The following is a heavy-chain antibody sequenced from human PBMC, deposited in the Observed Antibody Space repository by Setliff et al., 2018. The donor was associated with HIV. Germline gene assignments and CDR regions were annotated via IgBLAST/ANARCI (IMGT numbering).Heavy chain of an antibody. V-gene: IGHV1-24*01. Sequence: ASVKVSCKVSGYTHSELSMHWVRQAPGKGLEWMGGFDPEDVETIYADSLKGRFSISRDNSKNTVFLQLNALRRDDTAVYYCASARIPTGGTSTSLDFWGQGALVTVSS. CDR3: ASARIPTGGTSTSLDF. J-gene: IGHJ4*02. D-gene: IGHD1-1*01. CDR2: FDPEDVET. CDR1: GYTHSELS.